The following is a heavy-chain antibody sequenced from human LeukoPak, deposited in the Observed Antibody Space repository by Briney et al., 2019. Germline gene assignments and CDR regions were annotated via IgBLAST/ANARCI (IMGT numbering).Heavy chain of an antibody. CDR3: ARGSDWFYY. CDR1: GGSISSSSYY. Sequence: SETLSLTCTVSGGSISSSSYYWGWIRQPPGKGLEWIGSIYYSGSTYYNPSLKSRVTISVDTSKNQFSLKLSSVTAADTAVYYCARGSDWFYYWGQGTLVTVSS. V-gene: IGHV4-39*07. CDR2: IYYSGST. J-gene: IGHJ5*01.